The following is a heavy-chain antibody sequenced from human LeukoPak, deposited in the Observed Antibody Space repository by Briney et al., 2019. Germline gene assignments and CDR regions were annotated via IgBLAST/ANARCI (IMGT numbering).Heavy chain of an antibody. CDR3: ARDVGFHYDILTDPPGGDAFDI. CDR2: IYTSGST. CDR1: GGSISSYY. J-gene: IGHJ3*02. Sequence: SETLSLTCTVSGGSISSYYWSWIRQPAGKGLEWIGRIYTSGSTNYNPSLKSRVTMSVDTSKNQFSLKPSSVTAADTAVYYCARDVGFHYDILTDPPGGDAFDIWGQGTMVTVSS. V-gene: IGHV4-4*07. D-gene: IGHD3-9*01.